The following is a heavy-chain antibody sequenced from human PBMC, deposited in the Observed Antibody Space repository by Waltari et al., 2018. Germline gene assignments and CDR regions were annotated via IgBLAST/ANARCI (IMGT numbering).Heavy chain of an antibody. V-gene: IGHV4-34*02. CDR2: INHDGST. J-gene: IGHJ6*02. CDR3: ARGPGFWSEKYHFGLDV. CDR1: SASFSGFY. Sequence: QVQLQQWGAELLKPSETLSLTCAVYSASFSGFYWSWVRQPPGKGLEWIGEINHDGSTNYSPSLKSRVTFSADTSNNHFYLTLTSATAADTAVYYCARGPGFWSEKYHFGLDVWGPGTTVTVSS. D-gene: IGHD3-3*01.